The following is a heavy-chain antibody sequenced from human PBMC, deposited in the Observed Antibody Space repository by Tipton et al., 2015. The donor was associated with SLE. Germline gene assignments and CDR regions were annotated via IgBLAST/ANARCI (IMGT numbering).Heavy chain of an antibody. CDR1: GFTFSSYG. CDR3: ARESDSTGLY. J-gene: IGHJ4*02. Sequence: SLRLSCAASGFTFSSYGMHWVRQAPGKGLEWVAVIYSGGSTYYADSVKGRFTISRDNSKNTLYLQMNSLRAEDTAVYYCARESDSTGLYWGQGTLVTVSS. D-gene: IGHD2-2*01. CDR2: IYSGGST. V-gene: IGHV3-53*01.